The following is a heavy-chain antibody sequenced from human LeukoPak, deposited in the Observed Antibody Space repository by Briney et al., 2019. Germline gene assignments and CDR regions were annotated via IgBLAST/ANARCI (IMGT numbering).Heavy chain of an antibody. CDR3: ASYGGFTSATLVDLL. V-gene: IGHV3-69-1*01. CDR2: ISSRSYT. J-gene: IGHJ4*02. Sequence: GGSLRLSCAAAGFSFSVYSMNWVRQAPGKWLEWVSSISSRSYTDYADSVRGRFTISRDNAKNSLFLQMNSLRAEDTAVYYCASYGGFTSATLVDLLWGQGTLVTVSS. D-gene: IGHD4-23*01. CDR1: GFSFSVYS.